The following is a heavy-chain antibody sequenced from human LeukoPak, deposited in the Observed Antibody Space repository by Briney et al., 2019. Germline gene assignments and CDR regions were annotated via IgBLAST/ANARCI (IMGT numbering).Heavy chain of an antibody. D-gene: IGHD6-13*01. Sequence: GGSLRLSCAASGFTFSSYSMNWVRQAPGKGLEWVSSISSSGSYISYPDSVKGRFTISRDDAKNSLYLQMNSLRAEDTAVYYCARALIAAGRYFDYWGQGTLVTVSS. CDR3: ARALIAAGRYFDY. CDR2: ISSSGSYI. V-gene: IGHV3-21*01. CDR1: GFTFSSYS. J-gene: IGHJ4*02.